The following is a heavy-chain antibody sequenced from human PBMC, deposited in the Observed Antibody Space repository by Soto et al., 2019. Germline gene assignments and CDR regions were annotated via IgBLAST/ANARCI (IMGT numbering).Heavy chain of an antibody. CDR3: ARREIQGPIDY. CDR2: IYYSGTT. D-gene: IGHD1-26*01. V-gene: IGHV4-28*01. Sequence: SETLSLTCAFSGYSISSSNWWVWIRQPPGKGLEWIGYIYYSGTTYYNPSLKSRVTMSVDTSKNQFSLKPTSVTAVDTAVYYCARREIQGPIDYWGQGTLVTVSS. J-gene: IGHJ4*02. CDR1: GYSISSSNW.